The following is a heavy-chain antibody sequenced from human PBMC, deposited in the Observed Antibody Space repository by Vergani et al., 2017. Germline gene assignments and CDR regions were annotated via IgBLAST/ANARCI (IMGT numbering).Heavy chain of an antibody. CDR3: FYDFWAEYDSGDV. V-gene: IGHV3-73*02. CDR1: GLTFSDYA. J-gene: IGHJ6*04. D-gene: IGHD3-3*01. Sequence: EVHLVESGGGLVQPGESLKLSCATSGLTFSDYAIHWVRQTSGKGLEWIGRIRDKAYNYATVYAVSVKGRFTISRDDSKKTAYLQMNGLNTADTAVYYCFYDFWAEYDSGDVWGKGTTVTVSS. CDR2: IRDKAYNYAT.